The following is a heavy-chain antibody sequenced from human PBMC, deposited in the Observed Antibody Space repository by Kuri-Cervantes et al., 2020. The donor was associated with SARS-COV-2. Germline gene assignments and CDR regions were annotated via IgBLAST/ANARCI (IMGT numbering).Heavy chain of an antibody. CDR1: GFTFSSYA. D-gene: IGHD2-2*01. Sequence: GESLKISCAASGFTFSSYAKSWVRQALGKGLEWVSDISGSGGSTYYADSVKGRFTISRDNSKNTLYLQMNSLRAEDTAVYYCAKDRAIVVVPAAMGIGYWGQGTLVTDSS. CDR2: ISGSGGST. V-gene: IGHV3-23*01. CDR3: AKDRAIVVVPAAMGIGY. J-gene: IGHJ4*02.